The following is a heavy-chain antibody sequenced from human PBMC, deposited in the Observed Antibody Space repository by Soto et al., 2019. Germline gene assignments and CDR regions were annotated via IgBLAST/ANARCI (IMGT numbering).Heavy chain of an antibody. CDR3: AREQPGYGDFDY. D-gene: IGHD4-17*01. J-gene: IGHJ4*02. Sequence: QVQLVESGGGVVQPGRSLRLSCAASGFTFSTYGMHWVRQAPGKGLEWVAVIWFDASNKYYADSVKGRFTISRDNSKNTLYLQMNSLRAEDTAVYYCAREQPGYGDFDYWGQGTLVTVSS. CDR2: IWFDASNK. CDR1: GFTFSTYG. V-gene: IGHV3-33*01.